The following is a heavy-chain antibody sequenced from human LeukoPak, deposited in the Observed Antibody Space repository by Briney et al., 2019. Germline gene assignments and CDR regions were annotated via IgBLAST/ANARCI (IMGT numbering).Heavy chain of an antibody. CDR2: IYYSGST. J-gene: IGHJ4*02. CDR1: GGSISSYY. V-gene: IGHV4-59*01. CDR3: ARAAGPSSYTSRYNFDY. Sequence: SETLSLTCTVSGGSISSYYWSWIRQPPGKGLEWIGYIYYSGSTNYNPSLKSRVTISVDTSKNQFFLKLSSVTAADTAVYYCARAAGPSSYTSRYNFDYWGQGTLVTVSS. D-gene: IGHD1-1*01.